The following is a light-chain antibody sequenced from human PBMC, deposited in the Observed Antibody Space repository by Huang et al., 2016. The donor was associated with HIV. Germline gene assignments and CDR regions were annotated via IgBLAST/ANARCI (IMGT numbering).Light chain of an antibody. V-gene: IGKV1-39*01. CDR2: IAS. CDR3: QQSYSAPWT. Sequence: DIQMTQSPSSLSASIGDRVTITCRASQSISDYLNWYQQKPRKAPELLIYIASTLQSGVPSRFSGSGAGTDFTLTISSLQPEDFATYSCQQSYSAPWTFGQGTRVEIK. J-gene: IGKJ1*01. CDR1: QSISDY.